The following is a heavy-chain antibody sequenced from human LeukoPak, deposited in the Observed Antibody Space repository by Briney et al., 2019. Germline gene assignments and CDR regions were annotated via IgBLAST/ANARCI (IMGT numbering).Heavy chain of an antibody. CDR3: TSWGDTTAGYFQR. V-gene: IGHV3-7*01. D-gene: IGHD2-21*02. CDR1: GFTFNRCW. Sequence: GGSLRHSCVVSGFTFNRCWMNWVRQAPGKGLEWVAHINPDGRDTYYVDSVKGRFTISRDNAQNSMYLQMNSLRVEDTAVYYCTSWGDTTAGYFQRWGQGTLVTVSS. J-gene: IGHJ1*01. CDR2: INPDGRDT.